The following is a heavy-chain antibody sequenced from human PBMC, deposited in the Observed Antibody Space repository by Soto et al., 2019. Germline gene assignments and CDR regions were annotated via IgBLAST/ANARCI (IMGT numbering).Heavy chain of an antibody. CDR3: AKDYSSSSGQMANDY. J-gene: IGHJ4*02. CDR1: GFTFSSYA. D-gene: IGHD6-6*01. CDR2: ISGSGGST. V-gene: IGHV3-23*01. Sequence: EVPLLESGGGLVQPGGSLRLSCAASGFTFSSYAMSWVRQAPGKGLEWVSAISGSGGSTYYADSVKGRFTISRDNSKNTLYLQMNSLRAEDTAVYYCAKDYSSSSGQMANDYWGQGTLVTVSS.